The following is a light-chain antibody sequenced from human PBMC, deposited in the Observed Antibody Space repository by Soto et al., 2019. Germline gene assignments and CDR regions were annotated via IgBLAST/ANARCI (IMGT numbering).Light chain of an antibody. CDR3: SSYTTIKTVI. CDR2: DVT. CDR1: SSDVGAYNY. Sequence: ALAQPASVSGSPGQSITISCTGTSSDVGAYNYVSWYHQHHPGKAPELIIYDVTDRPSGVSTRFSGSKSGNTASLTISGLQAEDEGDYYCSSYTTIKTVIFGGGTKVTVL. V-gene: IGLV2-14*01. J-gene: IGLJ2*01.